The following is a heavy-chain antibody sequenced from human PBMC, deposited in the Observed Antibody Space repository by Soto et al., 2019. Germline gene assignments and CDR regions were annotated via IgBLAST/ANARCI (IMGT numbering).Heavy chain of an antibody. CDR3: AISGGSYSWGHYYYYGMDV. D-gene: IGHD1-26*01. V-gene: IGHV1-18*01. Sequence: ASVKVSCKASGYTFTSYGISWVRQAPGQGLEWMGWISAYNGNTIYAQKFQGRVTMTEDTSTDTAYMELSSLRSEDTAVYYCAISGGSYSWGHYYYYGMDVWGQGTTVTVSS. CDR1: GYTFTSYG. CDR2: ISAYNGNT. J-gene: IGHJ6*02.